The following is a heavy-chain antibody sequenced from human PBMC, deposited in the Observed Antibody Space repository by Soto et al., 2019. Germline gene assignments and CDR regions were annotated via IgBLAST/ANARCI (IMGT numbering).Heavy chain of an antibody. CDR1: GFIFNNYN. J-gene: IGHJ4*02. CDR3: VRDNDGPEY. Sequence: QVQVVESGGDVVQPGKSLRLSCAASGFIFNNYNMVWARQAPGEGLEWLTLISPDGSIAHYANSVKGRFTVSRDNSKTMMYLQMNGLRLEATAIYYCVRDNDGPEYWGQGTLVTVSS. V-gene: IGHV3-30-3*01. CDR2: ISPDGSIA. D-gene: IGHD3-16*01.